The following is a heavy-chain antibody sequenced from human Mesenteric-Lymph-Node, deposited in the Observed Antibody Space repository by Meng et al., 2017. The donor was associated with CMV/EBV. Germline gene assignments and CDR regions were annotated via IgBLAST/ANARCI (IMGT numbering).Heavy chain of an antibody. Sequence: GESLKISCVVSGFSFSSYGMSWVRQTPGRGLEWVALLSAGGGSTNYADSVRGRFTISRDNSKNTLYLQMNSLRAEDTAVYYCARSPYGGPLGYWGQGTLVTVSS. CDR2: LSAGGGST. CDR3: ARSPYGGPLGY. D-gene: IGHD4-23*01. V-gene: IGHV3-23*01. CDR1: GFSFSSYG. J-gene: IGHJ4*02.